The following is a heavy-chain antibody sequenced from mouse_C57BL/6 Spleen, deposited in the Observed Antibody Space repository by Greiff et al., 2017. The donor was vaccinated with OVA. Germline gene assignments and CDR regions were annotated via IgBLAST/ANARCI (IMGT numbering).Heavy chain of an antibody. D-gene: IGHD1-1*01. Sequence: VKLQESGAELVRPGASVTLSCKASGYTFTDYEMHWVKQTPVHGLEWIGAIDPETGGTAYNQKFKGKAILTADKSSSTAYMELRSLTSEDSAVYYCTRSGSSHWYFDVWGTGTTVTVSS. J-gene: IGHJ1*03. CDR3: TRSGSSHWYFDV. V-gene: IGHV1-15*01. CDR1: GYTFTDYE. CDR2: IDPETGGT.